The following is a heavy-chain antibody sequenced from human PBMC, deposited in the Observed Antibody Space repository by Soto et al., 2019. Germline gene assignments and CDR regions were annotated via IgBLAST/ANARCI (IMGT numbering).Heavy chain of an antibody. J-gene: IGHJ4*02. Sequence: QVQLQESGPGLVKPSETLSLTCAVSGGYISSGGYYWTWIRQSGKGLEWIGYISYTATTYYSPSLQGRVTISLDTSKNQFSLRLISVTAADTAVYFCARSPPRGSDYWGQGILVTVAS. CDR1: GGYISSGGYY. CDR3: ARSPPRGSDY. CDR2: ISYTATT. D-gene: IGHD3-10*01. V-gene: IGHV4-31*11.